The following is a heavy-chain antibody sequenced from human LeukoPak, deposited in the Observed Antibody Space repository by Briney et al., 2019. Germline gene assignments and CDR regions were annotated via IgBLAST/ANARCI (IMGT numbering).Heavy chain of an antibody. J-gene: IGHJ4*02. Sequence: GGSLRLSCAASGFTFSSYSMNWVRQAPGKGLEWVSSISSSSSYIYYADSVEGRFTISRDNAKNSLYLQMNSLRAEDTAVYYCARSKQWLGSFDYWGQGTLVTVSS. CDR1: GFTFSSYS. D-gene: IGHD6-19*01. V-gene: IGHV3-21*01. CDR2: ISSSSSYI. CDR3: ARSKQWLGSFDY.